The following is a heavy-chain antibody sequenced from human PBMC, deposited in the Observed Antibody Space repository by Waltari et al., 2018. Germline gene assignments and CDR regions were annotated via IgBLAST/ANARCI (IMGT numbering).Heavy chain of an antibody. CDR1: GYSISSGYY. CDR2: IYHSGST. J-gene: IGHJ4*02. V-gene: IGHV4-38-2*01. D-gene: IGHD2-15*01. Sequence: QVQLQESGPGLVKPSETLSLTCAFSGYSISSGYYWGWIRQPPGKGLEWIGSIYHSGSTYYNPSLKSRVTISVDTSKNQFSLKLSSVTAADTAVYYCARLDGGLFDYWGQGTLVTVSS. CDR3: ARLDGGLFDY.